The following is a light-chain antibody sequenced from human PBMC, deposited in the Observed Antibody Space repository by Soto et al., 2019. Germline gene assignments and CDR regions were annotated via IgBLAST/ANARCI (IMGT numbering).Light chain of an antibody. CDR3: QQYGSSPRT. CDR1: QSVSRN. V-gene: IGKV3-20*01. J-gene: IGKJ1*01. CDR2: DAS. Sequence: EIVLTQSPATLCLSPGERATLSCMASQSVSRNLAWYQQKPGQAPRLLIYDASNRATGIPDRFSGSGSGTDFTLTISRLEPEDFAVYYCQQYGSSPRTFGQGTKVDIK.